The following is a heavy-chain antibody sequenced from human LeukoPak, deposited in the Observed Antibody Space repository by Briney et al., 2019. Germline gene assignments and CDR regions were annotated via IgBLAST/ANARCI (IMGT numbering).Heavy chain of an antibody. V-gene: IGHV1-18*01. D-gene: IGHD2-2*01. Sequence: ASVKVSCKASGYTFTSYGISWVRQARGQGLEGMGWISAYNGNTNYAQKLQGRVTMTTDTSTSTAYMELRSLRSDDTAVYYCARDGNDCSSTSCYYYYGMDVWGQGTTVTVSS. CDR1: GYTFTSYG. J-gene: IGHJ6*02. CDR2: ISAYNGNT. CDR3: ARDGNDCSSTSCYYYYGMDV.